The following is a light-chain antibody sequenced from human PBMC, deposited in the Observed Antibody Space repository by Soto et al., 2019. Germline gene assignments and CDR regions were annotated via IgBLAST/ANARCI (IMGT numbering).Light chain of an antibody. J-gene: IGKJ4*01. CDR2: DAS. CDR1: QDISNY. Sequence: DFQLTPSRSPLSASVGDRFTITCQASQDISNYLNWYQQKPGKAPKLLIYDASNLETGVPSRFSGSGSGTDFTFTISSLQPEDIATYYCQQDDNRPLTFGGGTKVDI. CDR3: QQDDNRPLT. V-gene: IGKV1-33*01.